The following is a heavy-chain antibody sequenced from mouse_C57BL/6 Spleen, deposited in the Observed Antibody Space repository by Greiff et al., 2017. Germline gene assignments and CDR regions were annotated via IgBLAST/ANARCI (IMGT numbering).Heavy chain of an antibody. J-gene: IGHJ2*01. CDR3: AKNYYDYDEDYFDY. Sequence: VKLQESGPGLVQPSQSLSITCTVSGFSLTSYGVHWVRQSPGKGLEWLGVIWRGGSTDYNAAFMSRLSITKDNSKSQVFFKMNSLQADDTAIYYCAKNYYDYDEDYFDYWGQGTTLTVSS. D-gene: IGHD2-4*01. CDR1: GFSLTSYG. V-gene: IGHV2-5*01. CDR2: IWRGGST.